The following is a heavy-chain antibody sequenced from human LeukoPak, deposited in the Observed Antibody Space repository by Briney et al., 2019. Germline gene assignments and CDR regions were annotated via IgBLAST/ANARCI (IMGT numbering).Heavy chain of an antibody. CDR2: IYYSGST. CDR3: ARVVAAAVMHFDY. D-gene: IGHD6-13*01. Sequence: SETLSLTCTVSGGSISSSSYYWGWIRQPPGKGLEWIGSIYYSGSTYYNPSLKSRVTISVDTSKNQFSLKLSSVTAADTAVYYCARVVAAAVMHFDYWGQGTLVTVSS. J-gene: IGHJ4*02. V-gene: IGHV4-39*07. CDR1: GGSISSSSYY.